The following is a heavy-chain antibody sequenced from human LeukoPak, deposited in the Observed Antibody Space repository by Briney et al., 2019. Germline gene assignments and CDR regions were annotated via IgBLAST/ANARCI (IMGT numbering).Heavy chain of an antibody. V-gene: IGHV1-46*01. D-gene: IGHD6-19*01. CDR2: INPSGGST. J-gene: IGHJ4*02. CDR1: GYTFTSYY. CDR3: ARVASIAVAGTFFDY. Sequence: GASVKVSCKASGYTFTSYYMHWVRQAPGQGLEWMGIINPSGGSTSYAQKFQGRVTMTRDTSTSTVYMEPSSLRSEDTAVYYCARVASIAVAGTFFDYWGQGTLVTVSS.